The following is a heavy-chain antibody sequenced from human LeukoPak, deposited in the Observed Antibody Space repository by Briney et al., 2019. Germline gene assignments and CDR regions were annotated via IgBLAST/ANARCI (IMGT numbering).Heavy chain of an antibody. CDR1: GGSISSHY. Sequence: PSETLSLTCTVSGGSISSHYWSWIRQPPGKGLEWIGYIYYSGSTNYNPSLKSRVTISVDTSKNQFSLKLSSVTAADTAVYYCATYGDNPYYYYYMDVWGKGTTVTVSS. J-gene: IGHJ6*03. CDR2: IYYSGST. V-gene: IGHV4-59*11. D-gene: IGHD4-17*01. CDR3: ATYGDNPYYYYYMDV.